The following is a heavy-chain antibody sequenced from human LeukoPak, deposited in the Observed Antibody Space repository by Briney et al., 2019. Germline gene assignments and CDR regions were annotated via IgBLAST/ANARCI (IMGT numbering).Heavy chain of an antibody. D-gene: IGHD2-2*01. V-gene: IGHV3-23*01. CDR2: ISGSGGST. CDR3: AKSNAVPAAKGGWFDP. Sequence: GGSLRLSCAASGFTFSSYAMSWVRQAPGKGLEWVSAISGSGGSTYYADSVKGRFTISRDNSKNTLYLQMNSLRAEDTAVYYCAKSNAVPAAKGGWFDPWGQGTLVTVSS. J-gene: IGHJ5*02. CDR1: GFTFSSYA.